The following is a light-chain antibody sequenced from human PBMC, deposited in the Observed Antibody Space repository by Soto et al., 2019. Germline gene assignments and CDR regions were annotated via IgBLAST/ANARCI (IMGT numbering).Light chain of an antibody. CDR3: QQRRDWPPLT. CDR1: QNVDIY. J-gene: IGKJ4*01. CDR2: DAS. V-gene: IGKV3-11*01. Sequence: EVVLTQSPVTLALSPGERATLSCRASQNVDIYVAWYQQRPGQAPRLLIYDASNRVTGIPARFSGSGSGTDFTLTISSLEPEDFAVYYCQQRRDWPPLTFGGGTKVEIK.